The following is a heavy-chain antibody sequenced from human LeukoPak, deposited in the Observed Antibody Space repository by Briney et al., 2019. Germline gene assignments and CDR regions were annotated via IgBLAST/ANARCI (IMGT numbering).Heavy chain of an antibody. J-gene: IGHJ4*01. CDR2: ITKSGDST. V-gene: IGHV3-23*01. Sequence: GGSLRLSCAAFGFSFNTYGMNWVRQAPGKGLEWVSSITKSGDSTYYADTVRGRFTISRDNSKNTLYLQMNSLRAEDTAVYHCAKGQGYSTSGWYFDYWGHGTLVTVSS. CDR3: AKGQGYSTSGWYFDY. D-gene: IGHD1-26*01. CDR1: GFSFNTYG.